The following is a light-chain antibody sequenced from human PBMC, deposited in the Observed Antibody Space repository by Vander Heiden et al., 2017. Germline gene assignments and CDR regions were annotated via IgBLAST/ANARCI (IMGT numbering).Light chain of an antibody. Sequence: SVVDIVTITCRASHWSNTWVVWYQQKPWKAPKLLIYIASNLQSGVPSRFSGSGVGTDFTLTISSLQPEDFATYFCQQENSLPITFGGGTKVEIK. J-gene: IGKJ4*01. V-gene: IGKV1-12*01. CDR1: HWSNTW. CDR3: QQENSLPIT. CDR2: IAS.